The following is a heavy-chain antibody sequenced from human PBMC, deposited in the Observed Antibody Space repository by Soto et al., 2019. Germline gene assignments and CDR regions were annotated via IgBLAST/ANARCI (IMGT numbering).Heavy chain of an antibody. CDR1: GFTFISCT. J-gene: IGHJ6*02. CDR3: SGCSGGACHQNYGMDV. CDR2: ISPSTSHI. D-gene: IGHD2-15*01. V-gene: IGHV3-21*01. Sequence: EVHLVESGGGLVKPGGSLRLSCAVYGFTFISCTMNWVRQAPGKGMEWVSSISPSTSHIYYADSVKGRFTISRDNAKNSLFLQMNSLRAEDTAVYYCSGCSGGACHQNYGMDVWGQGTTVTVSS.